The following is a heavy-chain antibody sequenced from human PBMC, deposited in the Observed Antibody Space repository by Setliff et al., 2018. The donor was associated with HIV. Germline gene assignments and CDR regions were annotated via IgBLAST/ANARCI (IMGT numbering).Heavy chain of an antibody. V-gene: IGHV1-69*10. D-gene: IGHD3-22*01. J-gene: IGHJ4*01. Sequence: SVKVSCKAAGGTFSSYGISWVRQAPGQGLEWMGGIIPILGIANYAQKFQGRVTITADESTSTAYMELRSLRSEDTAGYYCARQYYDSSGFDLDPYYFDYWGQGTLVTVSS. CDR3: ARQYYDSSGFDLDPYYFDY. CDR1: GGTFSSYG. CDR2: IIPILGIA.